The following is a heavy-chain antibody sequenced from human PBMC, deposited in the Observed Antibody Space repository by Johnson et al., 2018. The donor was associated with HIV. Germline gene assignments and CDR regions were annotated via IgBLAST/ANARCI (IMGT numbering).Heavy chain of an antibody. Sequence: VQLVESGGGLVQPGGSLRLSCAASGFTFSSYAMSWVRQAPGQGLEWVSAISGSGGSTYYADSVNGRFTISRDNSKNTLYLQMNSLRAEDTAVYYCAKDRFSGYAFSGAFDIWGQGTMVTVSS. CDR2: ISGSGGST. D-gene: IGHD5-12*01. J-gene: IGHJ3*02. CDR3: AKDRFSGYAFSGAFDI. CDR1: GFTFSSYA. V-gene: IGHV3-23*04.